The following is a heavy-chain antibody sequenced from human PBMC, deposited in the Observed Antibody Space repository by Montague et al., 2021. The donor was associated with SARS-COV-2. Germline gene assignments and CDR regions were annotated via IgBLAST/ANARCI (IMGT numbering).Heavy chain of an antibody. CDR3: ARRSLGYCSGGSCYSAFDT. CDR1: GGSISSYY. V-gene: IGHV4-59*01. CDR2: INYSGST. J-gene: IGHJ5*02. Sequence: SKTLSLTCTVSGGSISSYYCCWIRQPPGKGLEWIGHINYSGSTNXXPSLTSRVTISVDTSKNQFSLKLSSVTAADTAVYYCARRSLGYCSGGSCYSAFDTWGQGTLVTVSS. D-gene: IGHD2-15*01.